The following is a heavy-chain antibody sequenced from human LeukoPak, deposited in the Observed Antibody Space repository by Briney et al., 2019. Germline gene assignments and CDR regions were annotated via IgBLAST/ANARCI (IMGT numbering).Heavy chain of an antibody. J-gene: IGHJ4*02. Sequence: GGSLRLSCAASGFTFSSYWMSWVRQAPGKGPEWVANIKQDGGEKYYVDSVKGRFTISRDNAKNSLYLQVSSLRAEDTAVYYCARGDGRGSYKDYYFDYWGQGILVTVSS. V-gene: IGHV3-7*01. CDR2: IKQDGGEK. D-gene: IGHD1-26*01. CDR1: GFTFSSYW. CDR3: ARGDGRGSYKDYYFDY.